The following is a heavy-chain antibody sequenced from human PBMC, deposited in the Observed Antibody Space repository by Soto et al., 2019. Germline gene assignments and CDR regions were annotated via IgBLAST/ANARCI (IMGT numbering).Heavy chain of an antibody. CDR2: IIPFFGIA. V-gene: IGHV1-69*12. D-gene: IGHD3-10*01. J-gene: IGHJ4*02. CDR1: GGTFSSYA. CDR3: ARDGLYGSGSYYPPLGFDY. Sequence: QVQLVQSGAEVKKPASSVKVSCKASGGTFSSYAINWVRQAPGQGLEWMGGIIPFFGIANYAQKFQGRVAITADESPSTADMERSSLRSEDTSVYYCARDGLYGSGSYYPPLGFDYWGQGTLVTVPS.